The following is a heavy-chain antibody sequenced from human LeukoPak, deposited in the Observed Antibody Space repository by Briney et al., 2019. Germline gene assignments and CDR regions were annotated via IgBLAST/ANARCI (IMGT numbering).Heavy chain of an antibody. V-gene: IGHV3-73*01. D-gene: IGHD3-22*01. J-gene: IGHJ4*02. CDR1: GFTFSDSA. CDR3: TRLVGDSSGYYGDY. Sequence: PGGSLRLSCAASGFTFSDSAMHWVRQASGKGLEWVGRIRSKANNYATAYAASVKGRFTISRDDSKNTAYLQMNSLKTEDTAVYYCTRLVGDSSGYYGDYWGQGTLVTVSS. CDR2: IRSKANNYAT.